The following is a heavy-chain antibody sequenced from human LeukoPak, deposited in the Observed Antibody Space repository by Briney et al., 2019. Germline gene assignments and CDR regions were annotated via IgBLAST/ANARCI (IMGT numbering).Heavy chain of an antibody. CDR2: INPSGGST. D-gene: IGHD6-13*01. Sequence: ASVKVSCKASGYTFTSYYMHWVRQAPGQGLEWMGIINPSGGSTSYAQKFQGRVTMTRDMSTSTVYMELSSLRSEDTAVYYCAREPGIAAAGTQTSLQYYFDYWGQGTLVTVSS. CDR1: GYTFTSYY. V-gene: IGHV1-46*01. CDR3: AREPGIAAAGTQTSLQYYFDY. J-gene: IGHJ4*02.